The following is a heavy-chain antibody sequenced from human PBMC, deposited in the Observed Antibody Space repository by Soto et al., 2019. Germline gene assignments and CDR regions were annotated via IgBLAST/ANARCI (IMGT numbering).Heavy chain of an antibody. J-gene: IGHJ1*01. Sequence: GGSLRLSCAASGVTVSSNYMSWVRKAPGKGLEWVSVIYSGGSTYYTDSVKGRFTISRDNSKNTLYLKMNSLRAEDTAVYSCAGVYCTNGVCYEYFQHWGQGTLVTVSS. CDR3: AGVYCTNGVCYEYFQH. D-gene: IGHD2-8*01. CDR1: GVTVSSNY. V-gene: IGHV3-53*01. CDR2: IYSGGST.